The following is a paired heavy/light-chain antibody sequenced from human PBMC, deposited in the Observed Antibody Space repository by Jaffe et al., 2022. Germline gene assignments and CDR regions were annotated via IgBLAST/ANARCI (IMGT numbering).Heavy chain of an antibody. J-gene: IGHJ6*03. V-gene: IGHV2-70*01. CDR1: GFSLSTSGMC. D-gene: IGHD5-18*01. CDR2: IDWDDDK. Sequence: QVTLRESGPALVKPTQTLTLTCTFSGFSLSTSGMCVSWIRQPPGKALEWLALIDWDDDKYYSTSLKTRLTISKDTSKNQVVLTMTNMDPVDTATYYCGTMGRDTASNFYYYYMDVWGKGTTVTVSS. CDR3: GTMGRDTASNFYYYYMDV.
Light chain of an antibody. Sequence: DIQMTQSPSTLSASVGDRVTITCRASQSISSWLAWYQQKPGKAPKLLIYKASSLESGVPSRFSGSGSGTEFTLTISSLQPDDFATYYCQQYNSYPAAFGQGTKVEIK. CDR3: QQYNSYPAA. CDR1: QSISSW. J-gene: IGKJ1*01. V-gene: IGKV1-5*03. CDR2: KAS.